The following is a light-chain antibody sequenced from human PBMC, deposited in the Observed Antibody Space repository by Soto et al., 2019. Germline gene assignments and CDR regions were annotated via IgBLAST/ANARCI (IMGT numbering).Light chain of an antibody. CDR1: QTIRSH. CDR3: QQSYTTASS. CDR2: AAY. J-gene: IGKJ5*01. V-gene: IGKV1-39*01. Sequence: DIQMTQSPSSLSASVGDRVIITCRASQTIRSHLNWYQQQRGKAPNLXVYAAYSLQSGVPSRFTGSGAGTDFTRAISSLQPEDFATHFCQQSYTTASSFSQGTRLEIK.